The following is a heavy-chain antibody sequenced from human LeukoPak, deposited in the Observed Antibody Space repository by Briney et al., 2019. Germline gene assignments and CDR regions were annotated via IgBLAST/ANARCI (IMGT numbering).Heavy chain of an antibody. J-gene: IGHJ4*02. CDR2: TYYTSRWTT. CDR3: ARRRYSGYEGFFDR. Sequence: SQTLSLTSAISRDSVSSNSASWNWFRQSPSRGLEWLGRTYYTSRWTTDYDVSVKGRITINPDTSRNQISLHLNSVTPEDTAMYYCARRRYSGYEGFFDRWGQGTLVTVSS. D-gene: IGHD5-12*01. V-gene: IGHV6-1*01. CDR1: RDSVSSNSAS.